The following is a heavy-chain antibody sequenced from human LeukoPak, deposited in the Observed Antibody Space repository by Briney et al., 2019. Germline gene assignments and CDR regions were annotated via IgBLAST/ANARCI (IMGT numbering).Heavy chain of an antibody. V-gene: IGHV4-34*01. CDR2: INHSGST. Sequence: SGTPSLTCAVYGGSFSGDYWSWIRQPPGKGLEWIGEINHSGSTNYIPSLKSRVTISVDTSKNQFSLKLSSVTAADTAVYYCASRALGIAAYRFDPWGQGTLVTVSS. CDR1: GGSFSGDY. CDR3: ASRALGIAAYRFDP. J-gene: IGHJ5*02. D-gene: IGHD6-13*01.